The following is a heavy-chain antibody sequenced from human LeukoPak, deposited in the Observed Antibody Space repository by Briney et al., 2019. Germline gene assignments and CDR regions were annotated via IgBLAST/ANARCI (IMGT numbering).Heavy chain of an antibody. D-gene: IGHD6-13*01. Sequence: GASVKVSCKATGFTFTGYYMHWVRQAPGQRLEWMGRINPNRGGTNSAQKFQGRISMTRDTSISTAYMELSRLRSDDTAVYYCARAVAQQLVFDYWGQGTLVTVSS. J-gene: IGHJ4*02. V-gene: IGHV1-2*06. CDR1: GFTFTGYY. CDR2: INPNRGGT. CDR3: ARAVAQQLVFDY.